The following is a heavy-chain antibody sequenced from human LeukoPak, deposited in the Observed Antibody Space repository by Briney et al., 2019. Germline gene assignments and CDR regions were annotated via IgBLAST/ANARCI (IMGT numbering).Heavy chain of an antibody. D-gene: IGHD3-9*01. CDR3: ARAHYDILTGLGWFDP. J-gene: IGHJ5*02. CDR2: ISAYNGNT. Sequence: ASVKVSCKASGYTLTSYGISWVRQAPGQGLEWMGWISAYNGNTRYAQKLQGRVTMTTDSSTSTAYMELRSLRSDDTAVYYCARAHYDILTGLGWFDPWGQGTLVTVSS. CDR1: GYTLTSYG. V-gene: IGHV1-18*01.